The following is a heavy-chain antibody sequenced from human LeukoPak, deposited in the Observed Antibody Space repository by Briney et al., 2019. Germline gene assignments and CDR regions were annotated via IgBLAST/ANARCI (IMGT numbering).Heavy chain of an antibody. Sequence: GGSLRLSCAASGFTFSSYWMHWVRQAPGEGLVWVSRINSDGSSTSYADSVKGRFTISRDNAKNTLYLQMNSLRAEDTAVYYCARGSRITFGGVIDLDAFDIWGQGTMVTVSS. V-gene: IGHV3-74*01. CDR1: GFTFSSYW. CDR3: ARGSRITFGGVIDLDAFDI. D-gene: IGHD3-16*02. J-gene: IGHJ3*02. CDR2: INSDGSST.